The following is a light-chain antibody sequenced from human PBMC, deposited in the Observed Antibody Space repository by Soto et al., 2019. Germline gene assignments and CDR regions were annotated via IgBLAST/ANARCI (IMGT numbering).Light chain of an antibody. CDR1: QSVSSY. J-gene: IGKJ5*01. Sequence: EIAFTQSPATLSLSPGARAALPCRASQSVSSYLAWYQQKPGQAPRLLIYAASNRATGIPARFSGSGSGTDFTLTISSLEPEDFAVYYCQQRSNWPTFGQGTRLEIK. CDR2: AAS. CDR3: QQRSNWPT. V-gene: IGKV3-11*01.